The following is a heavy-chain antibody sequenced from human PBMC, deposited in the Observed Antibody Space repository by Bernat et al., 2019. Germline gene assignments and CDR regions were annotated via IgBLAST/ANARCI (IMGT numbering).Heavy chain of an antibody. V-gene: IGHV3-30*02. CDR2: IQNDGSDK. J-gene: IGHJ4*02. CDR3: AKGGFSNYWPLFDC. Sequence: QVQLVESGGGVVQPGGSLILSCTASGFTFSTYSLHWVRQAPDKGLERVAFIQNDGSDKYYADFVKGRFTISRDNSKKTLYLQMNSLRTEDTAVYYCAKGGFSNYWPLFDCWDQGTLVTVSS. D-gene: IGHD1-7*01. CDR1: GFTFSTYS.